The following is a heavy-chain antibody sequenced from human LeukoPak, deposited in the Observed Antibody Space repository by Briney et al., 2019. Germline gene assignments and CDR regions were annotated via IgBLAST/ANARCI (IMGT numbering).Heavy chain of an antibody. CDR1: GFTSNNYA. CDR3: GRDPNGDYVGAFEM. CDR2: ITSGGGT. D-gene: IGHD4-17*01. J-gene: IGHJ3*02. Sequence: GGSLRLSCAGSGFTSNNYAMTWVRQAPERGLEWVSSITSGGGTNYADSVKGRFTISRDNSRNTLYLQMNGLRAEDTAVYFCGRDPNGDYVGAFEMWGQGTKVTVSS. V-gene: IGHV3-23*01.